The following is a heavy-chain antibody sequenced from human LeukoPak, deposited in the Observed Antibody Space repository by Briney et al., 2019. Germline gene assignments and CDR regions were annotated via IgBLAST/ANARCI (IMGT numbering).Heavy chain of an antibody. D-gene: IGHD1-14*01. V-gene: IGHV3-48*02. J-gene: IGHJ4*02. CDR3: ARPSVITIRQFYFDY. Sequence: GGSLRLSCAASGFSFSGYSMTWVRQAPGKGLEWVSYISGGSATIYYADAVKGRFTISRDNAKNSLYLQMNSLRDDDTAVYYCARPSVITIRQFYFDYWGQGALVTVSS. CDR1: GFSFSGYS. CDR2: ISGGSATI.